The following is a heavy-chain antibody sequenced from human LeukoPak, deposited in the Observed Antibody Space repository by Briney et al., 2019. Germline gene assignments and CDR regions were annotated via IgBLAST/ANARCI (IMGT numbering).Heavy chain of an antibody. CDR2: IIPIFGTA. J-gene: IGHJ4*02. D-gene: IGHD4-17*01. CDR3: ARGVTTREPFDY. CDR1: GGTFSSYA. Sequence: SVKVSCKTSGGTFSSYAISWVRQAPGQGLEWMGGIIPIFGTANYAQKFQGRVTITADESTSTAYMELSSLRSEDTAVYYCARGVTTREPFDYWGQGTLVTVSS. V-gene: IGHV1-69*13.